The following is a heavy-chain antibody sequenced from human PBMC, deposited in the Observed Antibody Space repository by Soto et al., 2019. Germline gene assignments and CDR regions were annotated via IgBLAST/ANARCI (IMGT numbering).Heavy chain of an antibody. CDR2: NSRDGGGT. J-gene: IGHJ4*02. V-gene: IGHV3-23*01. Sequence: GGSLRLSCAASGFTFSNYAMSWVRQAPGKGLEWVSANSRDGGGTYYTDSVKGRFTISRDNSKNTVYLQMNTLRAEDTALHYCAKGWAYYFDSWGRGTLVTVSS. CDR3: AKGWAYYFDS. CDR1: GFTFSNYA.